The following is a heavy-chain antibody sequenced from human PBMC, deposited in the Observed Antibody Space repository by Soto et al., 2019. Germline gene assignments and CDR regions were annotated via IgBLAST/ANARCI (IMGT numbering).Heavy chain of an antibody. CDR2: IIPLFGLP. CDR3: AFDVQTGVVYFDN. J-gene: IGHJ4*02. D-gene: IGHD1-1*01. Sequence: SVKVSCKASGGTFSTYTISWVRQAPGQGLEWLGRIIPLFGLPNHAQKFQDRVTITADKSTDTAYLEMNSLRPEDTAVYYCAFDVQTGVVYFDNWGQGTLVTVSS. V-gene: IGHV1-69*02. CDR1: GGTFSTYT.